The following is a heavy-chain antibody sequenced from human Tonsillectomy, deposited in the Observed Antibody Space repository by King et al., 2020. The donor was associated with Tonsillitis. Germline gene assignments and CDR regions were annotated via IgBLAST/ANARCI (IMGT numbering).Heavy chain of an antibody. Sequence: VQLVESGGGLVQPGGSLRLSCAASGFTVSSNYMSWVRQAPGKGLEWVSVIYSGGSTYYADSVKGRFTISRDNSKSTLYLQMNSLRAEDTAVYYCARGPIEGDLGSDYWGQGTLVTVSS. D-gene: IGHD1-26*01. V-gene: IGHV3-66*01. CDR1: GFTVSSNY. J-gene: IGHJ4*02. CDR3: ARGPIEGDLGSDY. CDR2: IYSGGST.